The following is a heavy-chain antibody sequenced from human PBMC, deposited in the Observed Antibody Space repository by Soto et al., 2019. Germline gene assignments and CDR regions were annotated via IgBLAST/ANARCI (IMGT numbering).Heavy chain of an antibody. CDR1: GFTFSSCS. J-gene: IGHJ4*02. CDR3: AKGGYYYDSSGYYSRNSLDY. D-gene: IGHD3-22*01. CDR2: ISGSGDTK. Sequence: GGSLRLSCASSGFTFSSCSMNWVRRAPGKGLEWVSFISGSGDTKYYADSVKGRFTISRDNAKNSLYLQMNSLRAEDTAVYYCAKGGYYYDSSGYYSRNSLDYWGQGTLVTVSS. V-gene: IGHV3-48*01.